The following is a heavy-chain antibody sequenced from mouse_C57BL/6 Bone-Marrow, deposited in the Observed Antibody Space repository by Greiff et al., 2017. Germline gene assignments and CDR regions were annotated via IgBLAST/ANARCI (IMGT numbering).Heavy chain of an antibody. Sequence: VQLQESGAELVRPGASVKLSCTASGFNIKDYYMHWVKQRPEQGLEWIGRIDPEDGDTEYAPKFQGKATMTADTSSNTAYLPLSSLTSDDTAVYYCTTGLRYYYAMDYGGPGTSVTVSS. J-gene: IGHJ4*01. CDR1: GFNIKDYY. CDR2: IDPEDGDT. CDR3: TTGLRYYYAMDY. V-gene: IGHV14-1*01. D-gene: IGHD1-1*01.